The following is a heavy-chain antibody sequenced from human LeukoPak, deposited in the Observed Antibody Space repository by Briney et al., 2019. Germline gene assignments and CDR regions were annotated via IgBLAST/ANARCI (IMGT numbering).Heavy chain of an antibody. V-gene: IGHV4-34*01. Sequence: PSETLSLTCAVYGGSFSGYYWSWIRQPPGKGLEWIGEINHSGSTNYNPSLKSRVTISVDTSKNQFSLKLSSVTAADTAVYYCARGRDGYKLDYWGQGTLVTVSS. J-gene: IGHJ4*02. CDR3: ARGRDGYKLDY. CDR2: INHSGST. D-gene: IGHD5-24*01. CDR1: GGSFSGYY.